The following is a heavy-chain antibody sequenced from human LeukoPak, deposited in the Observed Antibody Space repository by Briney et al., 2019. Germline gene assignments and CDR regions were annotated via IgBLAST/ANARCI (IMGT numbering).Heavy chain of an antibody. V-gene: IGHV4-59*08. CDR2: IYYSGST. CDR1: GGSLSSYY. CDR3: ARHARIAAIIDY. D-gene: IGHD6-13*01. Sequence: SETLSLTCTVSGGSLSSYYWSWIRQPPGKGLEWIGYIYYSGSTNYNPSLKSRVTISVDTSKNQFSLKLSSVTAADTAVYYCARHARIAAIIDYWGQGTLVTVSS. J-gene: IGHJ4*02.